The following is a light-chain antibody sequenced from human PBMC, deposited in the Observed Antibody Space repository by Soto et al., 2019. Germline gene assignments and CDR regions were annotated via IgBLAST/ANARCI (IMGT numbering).Light chain of an antibody. CDR3: FSYADSNTVAV. Sequence: QSVLTQPRSVSGSPGQSVTISCTGTSSDVGGYNYVSWYQQHPGKVPKLIIYDVIKRPSGVPDRFSGSKSGNTASLTISGLQAEDDADYYCFSYADSNTVAVFGTGTKLTVL. J-gene: IGLJ1*01. V-gene: IGLV2-11*01. CDR1: SSDVGGYNY. CDR2: DVI.